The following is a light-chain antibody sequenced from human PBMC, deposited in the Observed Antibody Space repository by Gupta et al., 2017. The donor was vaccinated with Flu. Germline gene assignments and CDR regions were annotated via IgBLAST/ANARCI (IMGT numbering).Light chain of an antibody. CDR3: QQYDNLFSIT. Sequence: DIQMTQSPSSLSASVGDRVTITCQASQDISNYLNWYQQKPGKAPKLLIYDASNLETGVPSRFSGSGSGTDFTFTISSLQPEDIATYYCQQYDNLFSITFGQGTRLEIK. CDR2: DAS. J-gene: IGKJ5*01. V-gene: IGKV1-33*01. CDR1: QDISNY.